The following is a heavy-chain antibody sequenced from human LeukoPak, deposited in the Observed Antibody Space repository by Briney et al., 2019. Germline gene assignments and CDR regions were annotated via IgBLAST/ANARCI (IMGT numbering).Heavy chain of an antibody. Sequence: PSETLSLTCTVSGGSISSYYWSWIRQPPGKGLEWIGYIYYSGSTNYNPSLKSRVTMSVDTSKNHFSLKLSSVTAADTAVYYCARVRYFDSTGYYYDFDYWGQGTLVTVSS. J-gene: IGHJ4*02. CDR1: GGSISSYY. CDR3: ARVRYFDSTGYYYDFDY. CDR2: IYYSGST. V-gene: IGHV4-59*08. D-gene: IGHD3-22*01.